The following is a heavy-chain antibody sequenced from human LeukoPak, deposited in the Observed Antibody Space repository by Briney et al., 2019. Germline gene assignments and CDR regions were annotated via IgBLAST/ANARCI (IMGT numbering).Heavy chain of an antibody. CDR2: ISSSSSYI. Sequence: PGGSLRLSCAASGFTFSSYSMNWVRQAPGKGLEWASSISSSSSYIYYADSVKGRFTISRDNAKNSLYLQMNSLRAEDTAVYYRARAYCSGGSCYFDYWGQGTLVTVSS. D-gene: IGHD2-15*01. V-gene: IGHV3-21*01. CDR3: ARAYCSGGSCYFDY. J-gene: IGHJ4*02. CDR1: GFTFSSYS.